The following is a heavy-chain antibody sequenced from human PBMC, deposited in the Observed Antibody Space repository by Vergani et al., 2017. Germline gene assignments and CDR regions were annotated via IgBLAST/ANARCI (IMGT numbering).Heavy chain of an antibody. CDR2: INHSGST. J-gene: IGHJ4*02. CDR1: GGSFSGYY. V-gene: IGHV4-34*01. CDR3: ARDFSSSWFDY. D-gene: IGHD6-13*01. Sequence: QVQLQQWGAGLLKPSETLSLTCAVYGGSFSGYYWSWIRQPPGKGLEWIGEINHSGSTNYNPSLKSRVTISVDTSKNQFSLKLSSVTAADTAVYYCARDFSSSWFDYWGQGTLVTVSS.